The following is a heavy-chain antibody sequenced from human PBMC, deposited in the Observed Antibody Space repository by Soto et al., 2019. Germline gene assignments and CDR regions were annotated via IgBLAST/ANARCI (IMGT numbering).Heavy chain of an antibody. Sequence: EVQLVESGGGLIQPGGSLRLSCAASGFTVSSNYMSWVRQAPGKGLEWVSVIYSGGSTYYADSVKGRFTISGDNSKNTLYLQMNSLRAEDTAVYYCARDRVIAAARSKNYYYYGMDVWGQGTTVTVSS. CDR2: IYSGGST. V-gene: IGHV3-53*01. CDR1: GFTVSSNY. CDR3: ARDRVIAAARSKNYYYYGMDV. D-gene: IGHD6-13*01. J-gene: IGHJ6*02.